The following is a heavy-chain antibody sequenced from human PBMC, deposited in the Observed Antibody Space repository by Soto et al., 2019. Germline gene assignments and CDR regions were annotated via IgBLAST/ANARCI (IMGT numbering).Heavy chain of an antibody. Sequence: QVQLQESGPGLVKPSGTLSVTCAVSGGSISSSNWWNWVRQPPGKGLEWIGEIYHSGSINYNPSLRSRVTISLDKSKNQFSLRVKSMTAADTAEYYCARAWPSVDSYGSGGMDVWGQGTTVTDSS. CDR3: ARAWPSVDSYGSGGMDV. D-gene: IGHD5-18*01. CDR1: GGSISSSNW. CDR2: IYHSGSI. J-gene: IGHJ6*02. V-gene: IGHV4-4*02.